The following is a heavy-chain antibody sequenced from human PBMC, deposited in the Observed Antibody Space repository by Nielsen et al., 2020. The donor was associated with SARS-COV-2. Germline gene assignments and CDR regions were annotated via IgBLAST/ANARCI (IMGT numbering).Heavy chain of an antibody. J-gene: IGHJ4*02. D-gene: IGHD6-6*01. Sequence: GESLKISCAASGFTFSSYGMHWVRQAPGKGLEWVAVIWYDGSNKYYADSVKGRFTISRDNSRNMVYLQMNSLRPEDTAVYYCARETLDHTSSFVDFWGQGTLVTVSS. CDR3: ARETLDHTSSFVDF. CDR2: IWYDGSNK. CDR1: GFTFSSYG. V-gene: IGHV3-33*01.